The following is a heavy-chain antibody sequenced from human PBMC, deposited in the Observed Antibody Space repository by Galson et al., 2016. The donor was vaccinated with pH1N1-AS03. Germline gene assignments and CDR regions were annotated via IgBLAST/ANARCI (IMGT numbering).Heavy chain of an antibody. J-gene: IGHJ1*01. CDR2: SSVDGITK. CDR3: GNGWSTIGSGD. CDR1: GFTFSGYD. D-gene: IGHD2/OR15-2a*01. V-gene: IGHV3-30*18. Sequence: SLRLSCAASGFTFSGYDMHWVRQAPGKGLEWVALSSVDGITKYYGDSVKGRFTLSRDNSKNTLSLQMNSLRTDDTALYYCGNGWSTIGSGDLGQGTLVTVSS.